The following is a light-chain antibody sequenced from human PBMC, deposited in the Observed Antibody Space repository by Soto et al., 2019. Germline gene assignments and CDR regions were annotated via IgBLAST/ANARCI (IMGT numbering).Light chain of an antibody. CDR3: LQHNSYPQT. V-gene: IGKV1-17*01. CDR1: QGIRDA. CDR2: AAS. Sequence: DIQMTQSPSSLSASVGDRVTITCRASQGIRDALSWYQQKPGKAPKRLIYAASSLQSGVPSRFSGSGSGTEFTLKISSLQPEDFATYYCLQHNSYPQTFGQGTKVEIK. J-gene: IGKJ1*01.